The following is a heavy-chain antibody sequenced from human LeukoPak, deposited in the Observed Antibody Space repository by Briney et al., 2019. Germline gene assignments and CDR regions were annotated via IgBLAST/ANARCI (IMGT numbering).Heavy chain of an antibody. D-gene: IGHD3-10*01. V-gene: IGHV3-30*18. CDR3: ANWLYGSGSYFSGLDY. CDR1: RFTFSRYG. Sequence: PGGSLRLSCAASRFTFSRYGVHWVRQAPGKGLEWVAVISYDGTDKYYADSVKGRVTISRDNYKNTLYLQMNNLRTDDTAVYYCANWLYGSGSYFSGLDYWGEGTRVTVSS. CDR2: ISYDGTDK. J-gene: IGHJ4*02.